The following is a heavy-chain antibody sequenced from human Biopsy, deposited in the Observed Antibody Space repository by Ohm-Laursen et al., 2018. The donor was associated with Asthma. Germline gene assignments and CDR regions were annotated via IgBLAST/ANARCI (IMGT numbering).Heavy chain of an antibody. CDR2: ISYDGSNK. CDR3: ASQSSGPDFWSGYYYFDF. Sequence: SLRLSCAASGFTFSSYGMHWVRQAPGKGLEWVAVISYDGSNKYYADSVKGRFTISRDNSKNTLYLQMNSLRAEDTAVYYCASQSSGPDFWSGYYYFDFWGQGTLVTVSS. CDR1: GFTFSSYG. D-gene: IGHD3-3*01. J-gene: IGHJ4*02. V-gene: IGHV3-30*03.